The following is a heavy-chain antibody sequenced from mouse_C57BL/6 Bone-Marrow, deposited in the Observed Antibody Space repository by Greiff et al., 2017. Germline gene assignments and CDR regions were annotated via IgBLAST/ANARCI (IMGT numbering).Heavy chain of an antibody. CDR2: ISSGGSYT. D-gene: IGHD1-1*01. J-gene: IGHJ1*03. Sequence: EVKVVESGGDLVKPGGSLKLSCAASGFTFSSYGMSWVRQTPDKRLEWVATISSGGSYTCYPDSVKGRFTIARDNAKNTLYLQQSSLKSEDTAMYYCARPPTTVVAGYFDVWGTGTTVTVSS. CDR3: ARPPTTVVAGYFDV. V-gene: IGHV5-6*01. CDR1: GFTFSSYG.